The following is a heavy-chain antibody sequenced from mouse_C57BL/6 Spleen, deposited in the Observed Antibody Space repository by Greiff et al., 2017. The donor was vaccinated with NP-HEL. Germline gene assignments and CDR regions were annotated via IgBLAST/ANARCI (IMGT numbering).Heavy chain of an antibody. CDR3: ARSLIYYGSSYVAMDY. CDR1: GYTFTSYW. CDR2: IYPGSGST. D-gene: IGHD1-1*01. V-gene: IGHV1-55*01. Sequence: QVQLQQPGAELVKPGASVKMSCKASGYTFTSYWITWVKQRPGQGLEWIGDIYPGSGSTNYNEKFKSKATLTVDTSSSTAYMQLSSLTAEESAVYYGARSLIYYGSSYVAMDYWGQGTSVTVSS. J-gene: IGHJ4*01.